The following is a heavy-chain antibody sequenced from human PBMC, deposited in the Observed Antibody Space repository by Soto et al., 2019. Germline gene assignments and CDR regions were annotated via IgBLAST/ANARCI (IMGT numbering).Heavy chain of an antibody. CDR1: GFTYSRSW. CDR3: ARDTSSGCDY. J-gene: IGHJ4*02. CDR2: IKEDGSEK. D-gene: IGHD6-19*01. V-gene: IGHV3-7*04. Sequence: EVQLVESGGGLVQPGGSLRLSCAVSGFTYSRSWMSWVRQAPGKGLEWVANIKEDGSEKYYVDSVKGRFTVFRDNAENSLYLQMNSLRVEDTAVYYCARDTSSGCDYWGQGTLVTVSS.